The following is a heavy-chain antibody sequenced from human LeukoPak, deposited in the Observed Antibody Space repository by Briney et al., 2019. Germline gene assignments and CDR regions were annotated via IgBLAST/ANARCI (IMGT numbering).Heavy chain of an antibody. CDR2: ISGSGDST. Sequence: PGGSLRLSCAASGFPFSHYDMTWVRQAPGKGLEWVSLISGSGDSTHYADSVRGRFTISRDNSKNTLYLLMSSLRAEDTAVYYCAKSGMVAAASDSEYDYWGQGTLVTVSS. V-gene: IGHV3-23*01. J-gene: IGHJ4*02. D-gene: IGHD6-13*01. CDR1: GFPFSHYD. CDR3: AKSGMVAAASDSEYDY.